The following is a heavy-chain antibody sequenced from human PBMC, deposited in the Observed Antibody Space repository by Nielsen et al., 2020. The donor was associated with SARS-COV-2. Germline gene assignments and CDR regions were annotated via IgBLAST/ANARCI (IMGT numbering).Heavy chain of an antibody. CDR1: GFTFDDYA. J-gene: IGHJ4*02. V-gene: IGHV3-30*18. Sequence: GGSLRLSCAASGFTFDDYAMHWVRQAPGKGLEWVAVISYDGSNKYYADSVKGRFTISRDNSKNTLYLQMNSLRAEDTAVYYCAKDYLWFGELSIPGYWGQGTLVTVSS. CDR3: AKDYLWFGELSIPGY. CDR2: ISYDGSNK. D-gene: IGHD3-10*01.